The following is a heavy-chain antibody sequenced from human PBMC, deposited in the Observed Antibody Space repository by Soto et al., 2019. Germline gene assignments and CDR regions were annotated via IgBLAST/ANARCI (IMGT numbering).Heavy chain of an antibody. CDR3: AADAGFWSGYYWGPLTDAFDI. J-gene: IGHJ3*02. CDR2: IVVGSGNT. D-gene: IGHD3-3*01. Sequence: SVKVSCKASGFTFTSSAMQWVRQARGQRLEWIGWIVVGSGNTNYAQKFQERVTITRDMSTSTAYMELSSLRSEDTAVYYCAADAGFWSGYYWGPLTDAFDIWGQGTMVTVSS. CDR1: GFTFTSSA. V-gene: IGHV1-58*02.